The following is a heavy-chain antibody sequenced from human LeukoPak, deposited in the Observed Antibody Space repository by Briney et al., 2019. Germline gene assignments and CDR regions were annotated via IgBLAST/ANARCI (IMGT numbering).Heavy chain of an antibody. D-gene: IGHD3-3*01. CDR1: GYTFTIYA. Sequence: GASVTVSCKASGYTFTIYAMHWVRQAPGQGLEWMGWINTNTGNPTYAQGFTGRFVFSLDTSVSTAYLQISSLKAEDTAVYYCARAHYDFWSGHYYYYYMDVWGKGTTVTVSS. CDR3: ARAHYDFWSGHYYYYYMDV. CDR2: INTNTGNP. J-gene: IGHJ6*03. V-gene: IGHV7-4-1*02.